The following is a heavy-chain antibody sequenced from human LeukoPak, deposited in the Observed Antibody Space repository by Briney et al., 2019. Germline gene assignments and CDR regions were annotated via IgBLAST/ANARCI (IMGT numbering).Heavy chain of an antibody. V-gene: IGHV3-48*01. Sequence: PGGSPRLSCAASGFTFSSYSMNWVRQAPGKGLEWVSYISSSSSTIYYADSVKGRFTISRDNAKNSLYLQMNSPRAEDTAVYYCARGYSSSWFDFDYWGQGTLVTVSS. CDR1: GFTFSSYS. J-gene: IGHJ4*02. D-gene: IGHD6-13*01. CDR3: ARGYSSSWFDFDY. CDR2: ISSSSSTI.